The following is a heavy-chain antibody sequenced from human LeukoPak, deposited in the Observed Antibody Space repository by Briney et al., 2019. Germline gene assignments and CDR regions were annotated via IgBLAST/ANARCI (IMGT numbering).Heavy chain of an antibody. CDR1: GFIFDDFS. CDR2: ITWHGRST. CDR3: TKATTRRVPAATIDS. V-gene: IGHV3-9*01. D-gene: IGHD6-13*01. J-gene: IGHJ4*02. Sequence: GRSLRLSYAASGFIFDDFSMFWVRQVPGKGLEWVSSITWHGRSTAYADSVRGRFTISRDNAKYSLYLQMNSLRPEDTAFYYCTKATTRRVPAATIDSWGQGTLVTVSS.